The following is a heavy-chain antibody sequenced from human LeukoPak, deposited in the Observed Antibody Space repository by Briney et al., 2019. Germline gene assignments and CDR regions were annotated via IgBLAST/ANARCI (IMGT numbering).Heavy chain of an antibody. D-gene: IGHD6-13*01. J-gene: IGHJ5*02. V-gene: IGHV1-69*05. Sequence: AASVKVSCKASGGTFSSYAISWVRQAPGQGLEWMGRIIPIFGTANYAQKFQGRVTITTDESTSTAYMELSSLRSEDTAVYYCARGSIAAAVLHWFDPWGQGTLVTVSS. CDR2: IIPIFGTA. CDR1: GGTFSSYA. CDR3: ARGSIAAAVLHWFDP.